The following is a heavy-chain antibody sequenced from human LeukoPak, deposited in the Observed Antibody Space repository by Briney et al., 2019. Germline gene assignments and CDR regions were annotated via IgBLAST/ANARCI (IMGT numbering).Heavy chain of an antibody. CDR3: GRGRPRGYSGYVIDY. CDR1: GFTFSSYS. CDR2: ISSSSSTI. V-gene: IGHV3-48*01. J-gene: IGHJ4*02. Sequence: PGGSLRLSCAASGFTFSSYSMNWVRQAPGKGLEWVSYISSSSSTIYYADSVKGRFTISRDNAKNSLYLQMNSLRAEDTAVYYCGRGRPRGYSGYVIDYWGQGTPITVSS. D-gene: IGHD5-12*01.